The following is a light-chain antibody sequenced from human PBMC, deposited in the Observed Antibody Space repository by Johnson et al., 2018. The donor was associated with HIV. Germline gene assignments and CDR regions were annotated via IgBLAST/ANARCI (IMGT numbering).Light chain of an antibody. V-gene: IGLV1-51*01. CDR3: GTWDISLSAKV. CDR2: DNN. Sequence: QSVLTQPPSVSAAPGQKVTISCSGSSSNIGNNYVSWYQQVPGTAPKVLIYDNNKRPSWIPDRFSGSKSGTSATLGITGLQTGDEADYYCGTWDISLSAKVSGTGTKVTV. J-gene: IGLJ1*01. CDR1: SSNIGNNY.